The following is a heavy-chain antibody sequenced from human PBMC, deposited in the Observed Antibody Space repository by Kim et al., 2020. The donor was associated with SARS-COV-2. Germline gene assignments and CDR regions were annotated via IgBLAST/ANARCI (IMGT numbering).Heavy chain of an antibody. CDR1: GGSFSGYY. J-gene: IGHJ3*02. Sequence: SETLSLTCAVYGGSFSGYYWSWIRQPPGKGLEWIGEINHSGSTNYNPSLKSRVTISVDTSKNQFSLKLSSVTAADTAVYYCARDFGDLAAFDIWGQGTMVTVSS. V-gene: IGHV4-34*01. D-gene: IGHD3-16*01. CDR2: INHSGST. CDR3: ARDFGDLAAFDI.